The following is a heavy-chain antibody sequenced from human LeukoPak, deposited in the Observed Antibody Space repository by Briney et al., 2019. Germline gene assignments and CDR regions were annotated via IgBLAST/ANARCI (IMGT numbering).Heavy chain of an antibody. CDR3: AHRYGGY. J-gene: IGHJ1*01. D-gene: IGHD4-23*01. CDR2: ISGTGGST. Sequence: PGGSLRLSCAASGFTFSNSAMSWVRQAPGKGLEWVSTISGTGGSTYFADSVKGRFSISRDNSENTLYLQMNSLRADDTAVYYCAHRYGGYWGQGTRVTVSS. CDR1: GFTFSNSA. V-gene: IGHV3-23*01.